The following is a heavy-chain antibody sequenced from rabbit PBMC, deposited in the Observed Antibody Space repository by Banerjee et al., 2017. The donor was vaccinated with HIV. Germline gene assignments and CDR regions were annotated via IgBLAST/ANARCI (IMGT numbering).Heavy chain of an antibody. CDR1: GFSLSIYE. J-gene: IGHJ4*01. Sequence: QEQLEESGGDLVKPEGSLTLTCTASGFSLSIYEMCWVRQAPGKGLEWIACIYTGDGNTHYASWAKGRFTISRTSSTTVSLQMTSLTAADTASYFCARDLAGVIGWNFNLWGPGTLVTVS. CDR2: IYTGDGNT. V-gene: IGHV1S45*01. D-gene: IGHD4-1*01. CDR3: ARDLAGVIGWNFNL.